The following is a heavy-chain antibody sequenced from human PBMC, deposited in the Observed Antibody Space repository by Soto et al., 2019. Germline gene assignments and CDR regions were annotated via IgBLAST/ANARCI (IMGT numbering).Heavy chain of an antibody. CDR3: AREPSKLQVVVADPLYYYYGMDV. CDR2: IIPIFGTA. V-gene: IGHV1-69*01. CDR1: GGTFSSYA. D-gene: IGHD2-15*01. J-gene: IGHJ6*02. Sequence: QVQLVQSGAEVKKPGSSVKVSCKASGGTFSSYAISWVRQAPGQGLEWMGGIIPIFGTANYAQKFQGRVTITADESTSTAYMELSSLRSEDTAVYYCAREPSKLQVVVADPLYYYYGMDVWGQGTTVTVSS.